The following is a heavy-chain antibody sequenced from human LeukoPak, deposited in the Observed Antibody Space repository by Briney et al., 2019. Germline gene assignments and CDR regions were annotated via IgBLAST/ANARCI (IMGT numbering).Heavy chain of an antibody. CDR2: INAGNGNT. J-gene: IGHJ4*02. Sequence: ASVKVSCKASGYTFTSYAMHWVRQAPGQRLEWMGWINAGNGNTKYSQKFQGRVTITRDTSASTAYMELSSLRSEDAAVYYCARERRITMVRGVIMEYWGQGTLVTVSS. CDR3: ARERRITMVRGVIMEY. CDR1: GYTFTSYA. V-gene: IGHV1-3*01. D-gene: IGHD3-10*01.